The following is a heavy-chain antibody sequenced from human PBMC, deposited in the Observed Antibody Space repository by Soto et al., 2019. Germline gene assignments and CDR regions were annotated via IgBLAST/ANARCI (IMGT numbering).Heavy chain of an antibody. D-gene: IGHD1-26*01. Sequence: SVTVSCKASGGTFSSYAISWVRQAPGQGLEWMGGIIPIFGTADYAQKFQGRVTITADESTSTAYMELSSLRSEDTAVYYCARGPYSGSYSPFDYWGQGTLVTVSS. CDR2: IIPIFGTA. J-gene: IGHJ4*02. CDR3: ARGPYSGSYSPFDY. V-gene: IGHV1-69*13. CDR1: GGTFSSYA.